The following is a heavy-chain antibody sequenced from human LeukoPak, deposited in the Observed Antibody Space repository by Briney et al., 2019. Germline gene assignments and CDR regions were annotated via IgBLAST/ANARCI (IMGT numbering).Heavy chain of an antibody. CDR1: GFTFSSYG. V-gene: IGHV3-33*01. CDR3: AGSSSSSENDAFDI. J-gene: IGHJ3*02. CDR2: IWYDGSNK. D-gene: IGHD6-13*01. Sequence: GRSLRLSCAASGFTFSSYGMHWVRQAPGKGLEWVAVIWYDGSNKYYADSVKGRFTISRDNSKNTLYLQMNSLRAEDTAVYYCAGSSSSSENDAFDIWGQGTMVTVSS.